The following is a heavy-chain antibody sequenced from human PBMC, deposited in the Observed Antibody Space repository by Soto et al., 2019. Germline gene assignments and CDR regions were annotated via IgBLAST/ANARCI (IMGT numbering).Heavy chain of an antibody. D-gene: IGHD3-22*01. CDR2: IKQDGGEK. CDR1: GFSFDNYW. CDR3: VRDDFYDGSVNDAFDF. J-gene: IGHJ3*01. Sequence: GGSLRLSCAASGFSFDNYWMSWVRQAPGKGLEWVANIKQDGGEKYYEDSGKGRFTISRDNAKSLLYLQMNSLRAEDTAVYYCVRDDFYDGSVNDAFDFWGQGTMVTVSS. V-gene: IGHV3-7*05.